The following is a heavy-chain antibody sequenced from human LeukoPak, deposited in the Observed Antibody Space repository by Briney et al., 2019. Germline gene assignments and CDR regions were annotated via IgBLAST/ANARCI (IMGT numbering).Heavy chain of an antibody. Sequence: PSETLSLTCTVSGGSISSSSYYWGWIRQPPGKGLEWIGSIYYSGSTYYNPSLKSRVTISVDTSKNQFSLKLSSVTAADTAVYYCARVIQYDILTGYYPKYYFDYWGQGTLVTVSS. CDR1: GGSISSSSYY. J-gene: IGHJ4*02. D-gene: IGHD3-9*01. CDR2: IYYSGST. CDR3: ARVIQYDILTGYYPKYYFDY. V-gene: IGHV4-39*07.